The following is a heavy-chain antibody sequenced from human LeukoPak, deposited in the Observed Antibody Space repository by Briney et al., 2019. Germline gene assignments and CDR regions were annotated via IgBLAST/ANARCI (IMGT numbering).Heavy chain of an antibody. CDR3: AIRYYYGSGSPPNKLIRKKNYDKENWFDP. CDR2: ISTYNGDT. Sequence: GASVKVSCKASGYTFIRYAITWVRQAPGQGLEWMGWISTYNGDTEYAQKLQGRVTMTEDTSTDTAYMELSSLRSEDTAVYYCAIRYYYGSGSPPNKLIRKKNYDKENWFDPWGQGALVTVSS. D-gene: IGHD3-10*01. V-gene: IGHV1-18*01. J-gene: IGHJ5*02. CDR1: GYTFIRYA.